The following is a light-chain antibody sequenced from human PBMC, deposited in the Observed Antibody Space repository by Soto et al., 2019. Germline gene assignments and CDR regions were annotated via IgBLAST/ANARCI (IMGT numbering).Light chain of an antibody. V-gene: IGKV1-9*01. CDR1: QGISSY. Sequence: DIPLTQSPSFVSASVGDRVTITCRASQGISSYLAWYQQKPGKAPKLLIYAASTLQSGVPSRFSGSGSGTEFTLTISSLQPDDFATYYCQQYNSYPWTFGQGTKVDIK. CDR2: AAS. CDR3: QQYNSYPWT. J-gene: IGKJ1*01.